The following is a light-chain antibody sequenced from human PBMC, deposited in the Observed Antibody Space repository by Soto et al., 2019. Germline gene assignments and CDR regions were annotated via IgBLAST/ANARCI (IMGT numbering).Light chain of an antibody. J-gene: IGKJ1*01. CDR1: QTISNW. V-gene: IGKV1-5*03. CDR2: KAS. CDR3: QQYNGT. Sequence: DIQMTQSPSTLSASVGDRVTITCRASQTISNWLAWYQQKAGKAPKLLIYKASSLEGGVPSRFSGSGSRTEFTLTISSLQPDDFATYYCQQYNGTFGQGTKVEIK.